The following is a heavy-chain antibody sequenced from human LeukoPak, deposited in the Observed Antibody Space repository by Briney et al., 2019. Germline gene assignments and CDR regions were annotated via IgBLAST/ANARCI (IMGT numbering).Heavy chain of an antibody. CDR3: AKDRWTGFSAIDY. CDR1: GFTFSSYA. CDR2: ISGSGGST. J-gene: IGHJ4*02. D-gene: IGHD3/OR15-3a*01. V-gene: IGHV3-23*01. Sequence: GGSLRLSCAASGFTFSSYAMSWVRQAPGKGGEGVSAISGSGGSTYYADSVKGRFTISRDNSKNTLYLQMNSLRAEDTAVFYCAKDRWTGFSAIDYWGQGTLVTVSS.